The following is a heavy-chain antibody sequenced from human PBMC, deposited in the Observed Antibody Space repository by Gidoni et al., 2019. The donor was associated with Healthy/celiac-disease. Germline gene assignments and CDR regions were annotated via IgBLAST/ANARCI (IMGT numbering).Heavy chain of an antibody. CDR3: ASGLGKIQLDAFDI. CDR1: GFTFSSYE. V-gene: IGHV3-48*03. D-gene: IGHD5-18*01. J-gene: IGHJ3*02. Sequence: EVQLVESGGGLVQPGGSLRLSCAASGFTFSSYEMNWVRQAPGKGLEWVSYISSSGSTIYYADSVKGRFTISRDNAKNSLYLQMNSLRAEDTAVYYCASGLGKIQLDAFDIWGQGTMVTVSS. CDR2: ISSSGSTI.